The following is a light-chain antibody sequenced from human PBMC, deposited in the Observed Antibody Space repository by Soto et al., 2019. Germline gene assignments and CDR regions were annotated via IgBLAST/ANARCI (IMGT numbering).Light chain of an antibody. Sequence: DIQMTQSPSSVSASGGDRVTITCRASQGISSWVAWYQQKPGKAPKLLIYAASSLQSGVPSRFSGSGSGTDFTLTISSLQHEDFATYYCQQDNSFPPITFGNGTRLEIK. CDR3: QQDNSFPPIT. CDR1: QGISSW. V-gene: IGKV1-12*01. CDR2: AAS. J-gene: IGKJ5*01.